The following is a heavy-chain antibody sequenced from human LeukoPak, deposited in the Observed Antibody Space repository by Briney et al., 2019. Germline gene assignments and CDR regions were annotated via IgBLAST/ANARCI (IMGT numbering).Heavy chain of an antibody. CDR2: ISYDGSNK. V-gene: IGHV3-30-3*01. CDR1: GFTFSSYA. Sequence: GGSLRLSCAASGFTFSSYAMHWVRQAPGKGLEWVAVISYDGSNKYYADSVKGRFTISRDNSKSTLYLQMNSLRAEDTAVYYCARTRFDYWGQGTLVTVSS. J-gene: IGHJ4*02. CDR3: ARTRFDY.